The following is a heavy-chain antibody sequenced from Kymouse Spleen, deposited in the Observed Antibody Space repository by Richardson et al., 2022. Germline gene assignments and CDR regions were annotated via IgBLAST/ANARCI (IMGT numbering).Heavy chain of an antibody. CDR3: AKDEGDMVAARPGYFDY. J-gene: IGHJ4*02. Sequence: QVQLVESGGGVVQPGRSLRLSCAASGFTFSSYGMHWVRQAPGKGLEWVAVISYDGSNKYYADSVKGRFTISRDNSKNTLYLQMNSLRAEDTAVYYCAKDEGDMVAARPGYFDYWGQGTLVTVSS. D-gene: IGHD6-6*01. V-gene: IGHV3-30*18. CDR2: ISYDGSNK. CDR1: GFTFSSYG.